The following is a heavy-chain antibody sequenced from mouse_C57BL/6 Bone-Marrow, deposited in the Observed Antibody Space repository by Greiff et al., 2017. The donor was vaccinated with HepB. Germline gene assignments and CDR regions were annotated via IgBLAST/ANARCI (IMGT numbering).Heavy chain of an antibody. CDR3: ARDMVTPWFAY. CDR1: GYTFTDYY. CDR2: INPNNGGT. Sequence: VQLQQSGPELVKPGASVKISCKASGYTFTDYYMNWVKQSHGKSLEWIGDINPNNGGTSYNQKFKGKATLTVDKSSLTAYMELRSLTSEDSAVYYCARDMVTPWFAYWGQGTLVTVSA. V-gene: IGHV1-26*01. J-gene: IGHJ3*01. D-gene: IGHD2-2*01.